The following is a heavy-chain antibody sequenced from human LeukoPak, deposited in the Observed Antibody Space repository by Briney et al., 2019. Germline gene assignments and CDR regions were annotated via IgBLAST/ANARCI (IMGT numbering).Heavy chain of an antibody. CDR1: GGSFSGYY. CDR2: INHSGST. J-gene: IGHJ4*02. D-gene: IGHD4-17*01. Sequence: SETLSLTCAVYGGSFSGYYWSWIRQPPGKGLEWIGEINHSGSTNYNPSLKSRVTISVDTSKNQFSLKLSSVTAADTAVYYCARYATVTAYFDYWGQGTLVTVSS. CDR3: ARYATVTAYFDY. V-gene: IGHV4-34*01.